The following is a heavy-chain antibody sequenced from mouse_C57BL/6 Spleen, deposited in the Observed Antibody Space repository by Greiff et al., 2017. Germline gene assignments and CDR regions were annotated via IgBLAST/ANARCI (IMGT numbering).Heavy chain of an antibody. D-gene: IGHD1-1*01. CDR2: FHPYNDDT. V-gene: IGHV1-47*01. CDR3: ARAASYGGSYSSWCFDV. Sequence: VQLQQSGAELVKPGASVKMSCKASGYTFTTYPIEWMKQNHGKSLEWIGNFHPYNDDTKYNEKFKGKATLTVEKSSSTVYLELSRLTSDDSAVYYCARAASYGGSYSSWCFDVWGTGTTVTVSS. J-gene: IGHJ1*03. CDR1: GYTFTTYP.